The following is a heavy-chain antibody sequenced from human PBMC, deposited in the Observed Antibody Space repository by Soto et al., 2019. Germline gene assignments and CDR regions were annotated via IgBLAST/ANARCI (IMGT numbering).Heavy chain of an antibody. D-gene: IGHD4-17*01. CDR2: IDYSGST. J-gene: IGHJ1*01. CDR1: GGSISSGGYY. V-gene: IGHV4-31*03. CDR3: ARVRSNDYGDPQFRAEKYFQH. Sequence: QVQLQESGPGLVKPSQTLSLTCTVSGGSISSGGYYWSWIRQHPGKGLEWIGYIDYSGSTYYNTSLKSRVTISVDTSKNQCSLKLSSVTAGDTAVYYCARVRSNDYGDPQFRAEKYFQHWGQGTLVTVSS.